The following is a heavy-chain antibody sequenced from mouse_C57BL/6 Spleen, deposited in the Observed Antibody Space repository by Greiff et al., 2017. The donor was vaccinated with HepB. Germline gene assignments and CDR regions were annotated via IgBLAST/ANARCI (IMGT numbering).Heavy chain of an antibody. CDR3: ARVGGSSYFDY. J-gene: IGHJ2*01. CDR1: GFTFSSYA. CDR2: ISDGGSYT. V-gene: IGHV5-4*03. Sequence: EVKLMESGGGLVKPGGSLKLSCAASGFTFSSYAMSWVRQTPEKRLEWVATISDGGSYTYYPDNVKGRFTISRDNAKNNLYLQMSHLKSEDTAMYYCARVGGSSYFDYWGQGTTLTVSS. D-gene: IGHD1-1*01.